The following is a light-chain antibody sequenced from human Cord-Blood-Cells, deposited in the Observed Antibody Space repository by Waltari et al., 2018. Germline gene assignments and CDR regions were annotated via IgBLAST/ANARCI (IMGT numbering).Light chain of an antibody. J-gene: IGKJ1*01. CDR2: AAS. CDR1: QSISNY. V-gene: IGKV1-39*01. Sequence: DIQMTQAPSSLSASVGDRVTITCRASQSISNYLNWYQQKPGKAPKLLIYAASSVQSGVPSRFSGSGSGTDFTRTISSLQPEDFATYYCQQSYSTPPTFGQGTKVEIK. CDR3: QQSYSTPPT.